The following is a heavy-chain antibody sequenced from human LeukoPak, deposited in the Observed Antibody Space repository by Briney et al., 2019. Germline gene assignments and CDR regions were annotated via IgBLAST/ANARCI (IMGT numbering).Heavy chain of an antibody. J-gene: IGHJ4*02. Sequence: ASVKVSCKASGYTLTELSMHWVRQAPGKGLEWMGGFDPEDGETIYAQKFQGRVTMTEDTSTDTAYMELSSLRSEDTAVYYCATLGITGTTWGDYWGQGTLVTVSS. V-gene: IGHV1-24*01. CDR3: ATLGITGTTWGDY. CDR1: GYTLTELS. D-gene: IGHD1-20*01. CDR2: FDPEDGET.